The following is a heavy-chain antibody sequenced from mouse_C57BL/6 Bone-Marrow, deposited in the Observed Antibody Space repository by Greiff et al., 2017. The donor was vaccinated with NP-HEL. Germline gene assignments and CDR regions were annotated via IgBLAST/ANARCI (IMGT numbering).Heavy chain of an antibody. CDR3: ARRLLRKYYAMDY. V-gene: IGHV2-9-1*01. CDR1: GFSLTSYA. CDR2: IWPGGGT. Sequence: QVQLKESGPGLVAPSQSLSITCTVSGFSLTSYAISWVRQPPGKGLEWLGVIWPGGGTTYNSALKSRLSISKDNSKSQVFLKMNSLQTDDTARYDCARRLLRKYYAMDYWGQGTSVTVSS. D-gene: IGHD1-1*01. J-gene: IGHJ4*01.